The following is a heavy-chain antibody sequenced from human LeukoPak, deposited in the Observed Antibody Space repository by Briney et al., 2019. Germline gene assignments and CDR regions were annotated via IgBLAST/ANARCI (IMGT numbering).Heavy chain of an antibody. V-gene: IGHV5-51*01. D-gene: IGHD1/OR15-1a*01. CDR3: ARPGSIVTTEPDAFDI. J-gene: IGHJ3*02. Sequence: GESLKTSCKGSGYSFTSYWIGWVRQMPGKGLEWMGIIYPGDSDTRYSPSFQGQVTISADKSISTAYLQWSSLKASDTAMYYCARPGSIVTTEPDAFDIWGQGTMVTVSS. CDR2: IYPGDSDT. CDR1: GYSFTSYW.